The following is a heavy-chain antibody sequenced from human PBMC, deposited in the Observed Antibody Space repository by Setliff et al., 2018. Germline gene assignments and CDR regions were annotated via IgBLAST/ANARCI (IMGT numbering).Heavy chain of an antibody. CDR3: AKSYGSGSYRPLFDY. V-gene: IGHV3-23*01. D-gene: IGHD3-10*01. CDR1: GFTFSSYA. J-gene: IGHJ4*02. Sequence: GGSLRLSCAASGFTFSSYAMSWVRQAPGKGLEWVSSISNSGGSTFYADSVKGRFTISRDNSKNTLYVQMNSLRAEDTAVYYCAKSYGSGSYRPLFDYWGQGTLGTVS. CDR2: ISNSGGST.